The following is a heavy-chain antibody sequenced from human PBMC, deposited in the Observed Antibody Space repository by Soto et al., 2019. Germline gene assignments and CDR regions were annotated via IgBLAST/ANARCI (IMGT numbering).Heavy chain of an antibody. V-gene: IGHV3-74*01. Sequence: EVQLVESGGGLVQPGGSLRLSCAASGFSFSNYWMHWVRQVPGKGLVWVSRINSDGSSTTYADSVKGRFTISRDNAKNRLYLQINSLRAEDTAVYYCARDPAPSGWYDYWGQGTRVTVSS. CDR3: ARDPAPSGWYDY. CDR2: INSDGSST. J-gene: IGHJ4*02. D-gene: IGHD6-19*01. CDR1: GFSFSNYW.